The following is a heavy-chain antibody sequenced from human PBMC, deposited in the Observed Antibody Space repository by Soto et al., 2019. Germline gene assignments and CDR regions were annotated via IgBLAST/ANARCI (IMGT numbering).Heavy chain of an antibody. CDR1: GFSFSTTGMG. Sequence: QITLKESGPTLVRPTETLTLTCSFSGFSFSTTGMGVGWVRQPPGEALEWLALLYWADDKRYSPSLKSRLTITADTSKNQVVLIMTSMDVVDTATYYCVHRHYYGSGRLDVDVWAKGSRSPSP. J-gene: IGHJ6*02. CDR2: LYWADDK. D-gene: IGHD3-10*01. CDR3: VHRHYYGSGRLDVDV. V-gene: IGHV2-5*02.